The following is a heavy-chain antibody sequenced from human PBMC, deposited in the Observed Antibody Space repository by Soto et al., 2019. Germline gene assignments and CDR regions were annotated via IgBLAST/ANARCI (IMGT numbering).Heavy chain of an antibody. CDR2: IYYSGST. J-gene: IGHJ6*02. CDR3: ARDRTGTSFDYYYGMDV. Sequence: PSETLSLTCTVSGGSVGSGSYYWSWIRQPPGKGLEWIGYIYYSGSTNYNPSLKSRVTISVDTSKNQFSLKLSSVTAADTAVYYCARDRTGTSFDYYYGMDVWGQGTTVTVSS. D-gene: IGHD1-7*01. V-gene: IGHV4-61*01. CDR1: GGSVGSGSYY.